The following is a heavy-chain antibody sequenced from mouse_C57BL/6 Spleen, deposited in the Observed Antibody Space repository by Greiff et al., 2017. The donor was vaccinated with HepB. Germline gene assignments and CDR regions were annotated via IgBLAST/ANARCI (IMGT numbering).Heavy chain of an antibody. V-gene: IGHV1-64*01. D-gene: IGHD2-3*01. CDR2: IHPNSGST. Sequence: QVQLQQPGAELVKPGASVKLSCKASGYTFTSYWMHWVKQRPGQGLEWIGMIHPNSGSTNYNEKFKSKATLTVDKSSSTAYMQLSSLTSEDSAVYYCATIYDGYYGAMDYWGQGTSVTVSS. CDR3: ATIYDGYYGAMDY. CDR1: GYTFTSYW. J-gene: IGHJ4*01.